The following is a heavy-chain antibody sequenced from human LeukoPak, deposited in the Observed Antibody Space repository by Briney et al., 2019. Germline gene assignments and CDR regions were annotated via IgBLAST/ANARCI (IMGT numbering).Heavy chain of an antibody. D-gene: IGHD3-16*02. CDR3: ARGPDYVWGSYREQSYYFDY. CDR2: IYYSGST. Sequence: SETLSLTCTVSGGSISSSSYYWGWIRQPPGKGLEWIGSIYYSGSTYYNPSLKSRVTISVDTSKNQFSLKLSSVTAADTAVYYCARGPDYVWGSYREQSYYFDYWGQGTLVTVSS. J-gene: IGHJ4*02. V-gene: IGHV4-39*07. CDR1: GGSISSSSYY.